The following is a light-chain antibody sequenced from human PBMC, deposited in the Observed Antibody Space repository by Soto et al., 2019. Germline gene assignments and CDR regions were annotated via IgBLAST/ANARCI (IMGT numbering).Light chain of an antibody. CDR1: QTISTW. J-gene: IGKJ1*01. V-gene: IGKV1-5*01. CDR3: QQYDNYPRT. CDR2: DVS. Sequence: DIPMTQSPSTLSASVGDTVTITCRASQTISTWLAWYQQKPGIAPKLLIYDVSSLESGVPSRFRGSGSGTEFTLTISSLQPDDFATYFCQQYDNYPRTFGQGTKVEIK.